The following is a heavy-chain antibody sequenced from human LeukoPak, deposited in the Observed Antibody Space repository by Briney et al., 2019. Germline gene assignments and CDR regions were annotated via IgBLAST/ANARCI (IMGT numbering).Heavy chain of an antibody. Sequence: PSETLSLTCTVSGGSISSYYWSWIRQPPGKGLEWIGYIYYSGSTNYNPSLKSRVTISVDTSKNQFSLKLSSVTAADTAVYYCARAYYYGSGSYGYYYYGMDVWGQGTTVTVSS. CDR1: GGSISSYY. CDR2: IYYSGST. D-gene: IGHD3-10*01. J-gene: IGHJ6*02. V-gene: IGHV4-59*12. CDR3: ARAYYYGSGSYGYYYYGMDV.